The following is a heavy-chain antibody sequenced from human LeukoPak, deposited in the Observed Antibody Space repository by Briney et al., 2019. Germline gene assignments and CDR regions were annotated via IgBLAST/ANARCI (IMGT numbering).Heavy chain of an antibody. J-gene: IGHJ4*02. Sequence: GGSLRLSCAASGFTVSSNYMSWVRQAPGKGLEWVSVLYGGGTTYYADSVKGRFTISRDKSKNTLFLQMNSLRAEDTAVYYCARGGAMPDCWGQGTLVTVSS. D-gene: IGHD2-2*01. CDR3: ARGGAMPDC. V-gene: IGHV3-53*01. CDR2: LYGGGTT. CDR1: GFTVSSNY.